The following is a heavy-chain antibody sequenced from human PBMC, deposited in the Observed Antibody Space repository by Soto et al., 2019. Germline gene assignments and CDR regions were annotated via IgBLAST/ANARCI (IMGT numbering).Heavy chain of an antibody. Sequence: PSETLSLTCNVFAGSINDYYWSWIWQPPGMRLEWIGFVYSGGSSNYNPSFKSRVTISLETSKNQFSLRLTSLTAADSAVYYCASTSRAQPGRGLDSWGQGTWGT. V-gene: IGHV4-59*01. CDR1: AGSINDYY. CDR2: VYSGGSS. J-gene: IGHJ4*02. CDR3: ASTSRAQPGRGLDS.